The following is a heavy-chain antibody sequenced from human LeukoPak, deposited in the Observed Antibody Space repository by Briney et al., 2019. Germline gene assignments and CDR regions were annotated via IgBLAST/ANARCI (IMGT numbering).Heavy chain of an antibody. CDR1: RGSLSSYY. D-gene: IGHD2-15*01. J-gene: IGHJ6*03. CDR2: INHSGST. CDR3: ARHPEFSGNCSGGSCYLTGRYYYYYMDV. Sequence: SETLSLTCAVCRGSLSSYYWSWIRQPPGKGLEWIGEINHSGSTNYNPSLKSRVTISVDTSKNQFSLKLSSVTAADTAVYYCARHPEFSGNCSGGSCYLTGRYYYYYMDVWGKGTTVTISS. V-gene: IGHV4-34*01.